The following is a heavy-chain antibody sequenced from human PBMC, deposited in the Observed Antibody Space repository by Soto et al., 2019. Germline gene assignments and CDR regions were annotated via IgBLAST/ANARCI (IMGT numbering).Heavy chain of an antibody. D-gene: IGHD5-12*01. Sequence: QVQLQESGPGLVKPSETLSLTGTVSGGSISSYYWSWIRQPPGKGLEWLGDIYYSGSTNYNPSLKSRVTISVDTSKNQFSLKLSSVTAADTAVYYCARQMRGATISIYYGGMDVWGQGTTVTVSS. CDR2: IYYSGST. CDR3: ARQMRGATISIYYGGMDV. V-gene: IGHV4-59*01. CDR1: GGSISSYY. J-gene: IGHJ6*02.